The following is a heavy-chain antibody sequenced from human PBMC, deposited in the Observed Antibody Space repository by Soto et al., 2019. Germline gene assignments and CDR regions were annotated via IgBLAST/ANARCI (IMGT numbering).Heavy chain of an antibody. D-gene: IGHD6-13*01. CDR3: IKADIESIQAAGHFDS. CDR1: GFTFENYA. Sequence: EVWLVESGGGLVQPGRSLKLSCAASGFTFENYAMHWVRQPPGKGLEWVSGISWNSGRVAYADSVKGRFTISRDNAKNSLRLQMRSLTTEDTAFYYCIKADIESIQAAGHFDSWGQGILVSVSS. CDR2: ISWNSGRV. V-gene: IGHV3-9*01. J-gene: IGHJ4*02.